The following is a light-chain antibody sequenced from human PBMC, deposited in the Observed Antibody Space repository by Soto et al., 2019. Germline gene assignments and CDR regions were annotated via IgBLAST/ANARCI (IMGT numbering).Light chain of an antibody. J-gene: IGKJ1*01. Sequence: EVAMAQAPVTLSVSPGEIATLSWRASQRVNINLAWYQQKPGQAPRLLIYGASTRATGIPARFSGSGSGTEFTLTISSLQSEDFGVYYCQQYNNWPRTFGQGTKVDIK. CDR1: QRVNIN. CDR3: QQYNNWPRT. CDR2: GAS. V-gene: IGKV3-15*01.